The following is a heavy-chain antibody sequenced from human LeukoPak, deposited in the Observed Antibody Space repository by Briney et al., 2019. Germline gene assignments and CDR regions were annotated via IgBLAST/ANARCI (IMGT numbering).Heavy chain of an antibody. V-gene: IGHV3-23*01. CDR3: ARELFDFDY. D-gene: IGHD3-10*01. Sequence: GGSLRLSCAASAFTFSSYAMTWVRQAPGKGLEWVSEITGSGGSTYYADSVKGRFTISRDNSRNTLYLQINSLRAEDTAVYYCARELFDFDYWGQGTLVTVSS. CDR1: AFTFSSYA. CDR2: ITGSGGST. J-gene: IGHJ4*02.